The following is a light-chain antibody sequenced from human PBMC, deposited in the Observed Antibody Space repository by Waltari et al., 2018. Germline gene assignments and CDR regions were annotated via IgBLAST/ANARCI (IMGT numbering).Light chain of an antibody. CDR3: QARGNNDVV. J-gene: IGLJ3*02. CDR2: EDS. Sequence: ALTQPPSVSVSPGQTATITCSGDKLGNTYVSWYQQPSGQPTLLVIYEDSRRPSGIPERFSGDNSGNTATLTIGDTQSVDEADYFCQARGNNDVVFGGGTKLTVL. V-gene: IGLV3-1*01. CDR1: KLGNTY.